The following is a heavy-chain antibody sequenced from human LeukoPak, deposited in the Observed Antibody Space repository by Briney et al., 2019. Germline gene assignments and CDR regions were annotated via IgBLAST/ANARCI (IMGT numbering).Heavy chain of an antibody. D-gene: IGHD5-18*01. CDR1: GGSFSGYY. V-gene: IGHV4-34*01. Sequence: PSETLSLTCAVYGGSFSGYYWSWIRQPPGKGLEWIGEINHSGSTNYNPSLKSRVTISVDTSKNQFSLKLNSVTAADTAVYYCARGAPKEIQLWLRLRGVAFDIGGKGTMVTVFS. CDR2: INHSGST. J-gene: IGHJ3*02. CDR3: ARGAPKEIQLWLRLRGVAFDI.